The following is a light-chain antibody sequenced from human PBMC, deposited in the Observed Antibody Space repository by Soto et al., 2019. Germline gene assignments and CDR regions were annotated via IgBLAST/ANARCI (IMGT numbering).Light chain of an antibody. CDR3: QQSYSSPPMYT. Sequence: DIQMTQSPSSLSASVGDRVTITCRASQSISSYLNWYQQKPGKAPDLLIYAASSLQSGVPSRFSGSGSGTDFTLTSSSLQPEDFATYYCQQSYSSPPMYTFGQGTKLEIK. J-gene: IGKJ2*01. V-gene: IGKV1-39*01. CDR1: QSISSY. CDR2: AAS.